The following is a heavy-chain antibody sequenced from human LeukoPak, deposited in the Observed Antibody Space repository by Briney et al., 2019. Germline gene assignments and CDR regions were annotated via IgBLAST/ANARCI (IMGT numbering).Heavy chain of an antibody. D-gene: IGHD6-13*01. Sequence: SVKVSCKASGGTFSSYAISWVRQAPGQGLEWMGGIIPIFGTANYAQKFQGRVTITADESTSTAYMELSSLRSEDTAVYYCARGNDSSSWYELPPYYYMDVWGKGTTVTISS. V-gene: IGHV1-69*13. CDR2: IIPIFGTA. J-gene: IGHJ6*03. CDR1: GGTFSSYA. CDR3: ARGNDSSSWYELPPYYYMDV.